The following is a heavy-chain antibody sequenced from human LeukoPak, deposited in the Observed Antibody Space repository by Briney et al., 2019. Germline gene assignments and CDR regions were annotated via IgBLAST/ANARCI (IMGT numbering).Heavy chain of an antibody. V-gene: IGHV4-59*01. CDR2: IHYSGST. J-gene: IGHJ4*02. CDR1: GGSINSYY. Sequence: SETLSLTCTVSGGSINSYYWSWIRQPPGTGLEWIGYIHYSGSTNYNPSLQSRVTISVDTSKNQFSLKLSSVTAADTAVYYCARVRDRSGYFYDFDYWGQGTLVTVSS. CDR3: ARVRDRSGYFYDFDY. D-gene: IGHD3-22*01.